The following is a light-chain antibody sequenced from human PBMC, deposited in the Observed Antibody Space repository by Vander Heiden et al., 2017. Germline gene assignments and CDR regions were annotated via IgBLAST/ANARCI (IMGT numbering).Light chain of an antibody. CDR2: AAS. CDR3: QQRSNWPPFT. J-gene: IGKJ3*01. Sequence: EVVLAQSAATLSLSPGERATLSCRASQSGNSYVAWYQQNPGQAPRLLIYAASNRATGIPARFSGSGSGIDFTRTISSLEPEDFAVYYCQQRSNWPPFTCGHGTKVDIK. CDR1: QSGNSY. V-gene: IGKV3-11*01.